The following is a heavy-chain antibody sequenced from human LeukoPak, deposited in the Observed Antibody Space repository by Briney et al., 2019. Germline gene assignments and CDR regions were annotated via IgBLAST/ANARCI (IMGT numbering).Heavy chain of an antibody. CDR2: MNPNSGNT. Sequence: ASVKVSCKASGYTFTSYDINWVRQATGQGLEWMGWMNPNSGNTGYTQKFQGRVTMTRNASVSTAYMELSSLRSEDTAVYYCARGLNWNQDYWGQGTLVTVSS. D-gene: IGHD1-20*01. V-gene: IGHV1-8*01. J-gene: IGHJ4*02. CDR1: GYTFTSYD. CDR3: ARGLNWNQDY.